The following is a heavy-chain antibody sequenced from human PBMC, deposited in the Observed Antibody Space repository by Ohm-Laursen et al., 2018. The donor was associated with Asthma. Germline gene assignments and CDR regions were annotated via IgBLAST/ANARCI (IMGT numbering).Heavy chain of an antibody. V-gene: IGHV4-34*01. CDR3: ARGSIVATIFY. CDR1: GGSFSAFY. J-gene: IGHJ4*02. Sequence: SDTLSLTWPVDGGSFSAFYWNWIRQPPGKGLEWIGEFSHSGGTKYNPSLKSRVAISVDTSKNQFSLKLSSVTAADTAVYYCARGSIVATIFYWGQGNLVTVSS. CDR2: FSHSGGT. D-gene: IGHD5-12*01.